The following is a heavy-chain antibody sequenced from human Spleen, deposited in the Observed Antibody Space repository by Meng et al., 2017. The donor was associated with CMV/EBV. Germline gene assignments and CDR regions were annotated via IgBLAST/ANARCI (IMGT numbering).Heavy chain of an antibody. J-gene: IGHJ4*02. D-gene: IGHD5-18*01. V-gene: IGHV1-2*02. Sequence: ASVKVSCKTSGYTFAGYYMHWLRQAPGQGLEWMGWINPNTGGTNYAQKFQGRVTMTRDTSTSTVYMELSSLRSEDTAVYYCARDIGGYSYGLVYWGQGTLVTVSS. CDR3: ARDIGGYSYGLVY. CDR1: GYTFAGYY. CDR2: INPNTGGT.